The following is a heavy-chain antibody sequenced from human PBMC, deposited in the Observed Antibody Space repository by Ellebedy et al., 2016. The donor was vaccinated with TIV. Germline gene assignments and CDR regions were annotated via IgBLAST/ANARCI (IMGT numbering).Heavy chain of an antibody. CDR1: GYSFTSYW. V-gene: IGHV5-51*01. Sequence: GESLKISCKGSGYSFTSYWIGWVRQMPGKGLEWMGIIYPGDSDTRYSPSFQGQVTISADKSISTAYLQWSSLKASDTAMYYCARLEEGNSGYDGWFDPWGQGTLVTVSS. D-gene: IGHD5-12*01. CDR2: IYPGDSDT. CDR3: ARLEEGNSGYDGWFDP. J-gene: IGHJ5*02.